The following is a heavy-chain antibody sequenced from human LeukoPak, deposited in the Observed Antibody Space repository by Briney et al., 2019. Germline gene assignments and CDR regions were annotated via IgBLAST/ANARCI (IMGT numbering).Heavy chain of an antibody. CDR3: ARGPNYYDSSGFHYRD. D-gene: IGHD3-22*01. CDR1: GFTFTGYY. V-gene: IGHV1-2*02. J-gene: IGHJ4*02. CDR2: INPSTGGT. Sequence: ASVKVSCKTSGFTFTGYYIHWVRQAPGQRFEWLGWINPSTGGTDYAQNFQGRLTLTRDTSINTAYLELSSLRIDDTAVYYCARGPNYYDSSGFHYRDWGQGTLVTVSS.